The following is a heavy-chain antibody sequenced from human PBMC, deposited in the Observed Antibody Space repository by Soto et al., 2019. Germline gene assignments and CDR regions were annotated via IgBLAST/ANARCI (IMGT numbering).Heavy chain of an antibody. CDR3: ARDGIFGVVITDYYYYMDV. J-gene: IGHJ6*03. CDR1: GDNGTSVG. V-gene: IGHV1-18*01. CDR2: ISAYNGNT. Sequence: ASVMNCDQASGDNGTSVGISWGRQVPRQGLEWMGWISAYNGNTNYAQKLQGRVTMTTDTSTSTAYMELRSLRSDDTAVYYCARDGIFGVVITDYYYYMDVWGKGTTVTVSS. D-gene: IGHD3-3*01.